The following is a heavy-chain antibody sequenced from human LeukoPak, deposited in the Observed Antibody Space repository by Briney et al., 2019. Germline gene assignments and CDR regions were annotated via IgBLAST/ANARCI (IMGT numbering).Heavy chain of an antibody. D-gene: IGHD3-22*01. CDR2: IKQDGSEK. V-gene: IGHV3-7*01. CDR1: GFTFSSYW. J-gene: IGHJ4*02. CDR3: ARDLYRIVVVPHYFDY. Sequence: GGSLRLSCAASGFTFSSYWMSWVRQAPGKGLEWVANIKQDGSEKYYVDSVKGRFTISRDNAKSSLYLQMNSLRAEDTAVYYCARDLYRIVVVPHYFDYWGQGTLVTVSS.